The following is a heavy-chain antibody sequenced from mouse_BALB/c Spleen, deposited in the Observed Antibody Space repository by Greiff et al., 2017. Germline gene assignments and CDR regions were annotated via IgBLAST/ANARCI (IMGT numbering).Heavy chain of an antibody. D-gene: IGHD1-2*01. CDR1: GFSLTSYG. Sequence: VKLVESGPGLVAPSQTLSISCTVSGFSLTSYGVHWVRQPPGKGLEWLGVIWAGGSTNYNSALMSRLSISKDNSKSQVFLKMNSLQTDDTAMYYCASFTTATEFAYWGQGTLVTVSA. J-gene: IGHJ3*01. V-gene: IGHV2-9*02. CDR2: IWAGGST. CDR3: ASFTTATEFAY.